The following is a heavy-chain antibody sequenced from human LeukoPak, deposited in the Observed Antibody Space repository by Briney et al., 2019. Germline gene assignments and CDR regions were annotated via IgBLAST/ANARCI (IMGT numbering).Heavy chain of an antibody. CDR3: AKDRGCSSLYSSGCDLGMDV. CDR2: ISYDGSNK. D-gene: IGHD6-19*01. J-gene: IGHJ6*02. V-gene: IGHV3-30*18. CDR1: GFTFSSYG. Sequence: GGSLRLSCAASGFTFSSYGMHWVRQAPAKGLAWVAVISYDGSNKYYADSAKGRFTISRDNSKNTLYLQMNSLRAEDTAVYYCAKDRGCSSLYSSGCDLGMDVWGQGTTVTVSS.